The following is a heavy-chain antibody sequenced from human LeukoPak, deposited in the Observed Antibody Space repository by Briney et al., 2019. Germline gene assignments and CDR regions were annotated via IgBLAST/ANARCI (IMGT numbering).Heavy chain of an antibody. CDR2: IYPGDSDT. CDR3: ARGRYYDYVWGSYRPYYFDY. Sequence: GESLKISCKGSGYSFTSYWIGWVRQMPGKGLEWMGIIYPGDSDTRYSPSFQGQVTISADKSISTAYLQWSSLKASDTATYYCARGRYYDYVWGSYRPYYFDYWGQGTLVTVSS. D-gene: IGHD3-16*02. CDR1: GYSFTSYW. V-gene: IGHV5-51*01. J-gene: IGHJ4*02.